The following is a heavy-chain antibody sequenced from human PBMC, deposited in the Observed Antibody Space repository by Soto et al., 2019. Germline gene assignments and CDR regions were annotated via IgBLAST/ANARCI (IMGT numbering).Heavy chain of an antibody. V-gene: IGHV1-18*01. Sequence: GASVKVSCKASGYTFTSYGISWLRQSPGQGLEWMGWISAYNGNTNYAQKLQGRVTMTTDTSTSTAYMELRSLRSDDTAVYYCASDTRDFPFQFDYWGQGTLVTVSS. D-gene: IGHD2-21*02. J-gene: IGHJ4*02. CDR3: ASDTRDFPFQFDY. CDR2: ISAYNGNT. CDR1: GYTFTSYG.